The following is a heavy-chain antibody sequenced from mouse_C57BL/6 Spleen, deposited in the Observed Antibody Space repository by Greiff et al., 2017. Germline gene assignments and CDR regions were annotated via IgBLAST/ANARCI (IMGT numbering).Heavy chain of an antibody. Sequence: VQLQQPGAELVRPGSSVKLSCKASGYTFTSYWMDWVKQRPGQGLEWIGNIYPSDSETHYNQKFKDKATLTVDKSSSTAYMQLSSLTSEDSAVYDCARASHLLKVDYWGQGTTLTVSS. CDR1: GYTFTSYW. V-gene: IGHV1-61*01. D-gene: IGHD2-1*01. CDR2: IYPSDSET. J-gene: IGHJ2*01. CDR3: ARASHLLKVDY.